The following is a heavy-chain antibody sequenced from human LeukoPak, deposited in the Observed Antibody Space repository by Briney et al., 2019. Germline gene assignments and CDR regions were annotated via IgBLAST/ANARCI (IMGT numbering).Heavy chain of an antibody. CDR1: RFTLSSYS. CDR3: ARGRPSYSLDY. V-gene: IGHV3-48*01. CDR2: ISSSSSTI. J-gene: IGHJ4*02. Sequence: GGSLRLSRAASRFTLSSYSMNWVRQAPAKGVEWVSYISSSSSTIYYADSVKGRFTISRDNAKNSLYLQMNSLRAEDTAVYYCARGRPSYSLDYWGQGTLVTVSS. D-gene: IGHD4-11*01.